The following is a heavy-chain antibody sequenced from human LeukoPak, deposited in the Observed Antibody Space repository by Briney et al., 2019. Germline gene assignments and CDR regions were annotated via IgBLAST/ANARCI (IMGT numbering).Heavy chain of an antibody. Sequence: SETLSLPCTVSGGSISSYYWSWIRQPPGKGLEWIGYIYYSGSTNYNPSLKSRVTISVDTSKNQFSLKLSSVTAADTAVYYCARVLQQSLVIDYWGQGTLVTVSS. V-gene: IGHV4-59*01. CDR3: ARVLQQSLVIDY. CDR1: GGSISSYY. J-gene: IGHJ4*02. CDR2: IYYSGST. D-gene: IGHD6-19*01.